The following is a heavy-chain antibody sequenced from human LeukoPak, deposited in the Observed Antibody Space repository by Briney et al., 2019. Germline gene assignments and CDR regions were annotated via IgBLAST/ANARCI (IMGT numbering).Heavy chain of an antibody. J-gene: IGHJ4*02. D-gene: IGHD6-19*01. CDR3: ARDLQWQAYYFDY. CDR2: ISSSSTI. V-gene: IGHV3-48*04. Sequence: PGGPLRLSCAASGFTFSSYSMNWVRQAPGKGLEWVSYISSSSTIYYADSVKGRFTISRDNAKNSLYLQMNSLRAEDTAVYYCARDLQWQAYYFDYWGQGTLVTVSS. CDR1: GFTFSSYS.